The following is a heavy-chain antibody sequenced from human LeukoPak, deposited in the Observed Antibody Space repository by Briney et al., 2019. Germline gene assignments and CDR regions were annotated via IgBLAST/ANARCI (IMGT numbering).Heavy chain of an antibody. J-gene: IGHJ4*02. CDR1: GGSIRSGSYY. V-gene: IGHV4-61*02. CDR2: IYTSGST. CDR3: ARDDCSSTSCYTW. Sequence: SETLSLTCTVSGGSIRSGSYYWSWIRQPAGKGLEGIGRIYTSGSTNYNPSLKSRVTISVDTSKSQFSLKLSSVTAADTAVYYCARDDCSSTSCYTWWGQGTLVTVSS. D-gene: IGHD2-2*02.